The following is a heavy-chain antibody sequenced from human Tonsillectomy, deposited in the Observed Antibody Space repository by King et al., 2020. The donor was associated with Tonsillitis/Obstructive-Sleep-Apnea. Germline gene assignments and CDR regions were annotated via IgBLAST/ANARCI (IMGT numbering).Heavy chain of an antibody. CDR3: ARDRKGSNAFDI. V-gene: IGHV3-11*01. J-gene: IGHJ3*02. Sequence: VQLVESGGGLVKPGGSLRLSCAASGFTFSAYYMTWIRQAPGKGLEWVSDISRSGSTIYYADSVKGRFTISRDNAKNSLYLQMNSLRAEDTAVYYCARDRKGSNAFDIWGQGTMVTVSS. CDR2: ISRSGSTI. CDR1: GFTFSAYY.